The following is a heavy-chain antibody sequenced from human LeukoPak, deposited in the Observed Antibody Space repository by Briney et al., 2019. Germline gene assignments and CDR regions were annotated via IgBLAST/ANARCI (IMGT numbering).Heavy chain of an antibody. V-gene: IGHV4-61*01. CDR1: GGSVSSGSYY. J-gene: IGHJ4*02. CDR3: ARDRGGSYYHFDS. D-gene: IGHD1-26*01. Sequence: PSETLSLTCTVSGGSVSSGSYYWSWIRQPPGKGLEWIGYISSSGSTNYNPSLRSRVIISVDTSKNQFSLKLSSVTTADTAVYYCARDRGGSYYHFDSWGQGTLVTVSS. CDR2: ISSSGST.